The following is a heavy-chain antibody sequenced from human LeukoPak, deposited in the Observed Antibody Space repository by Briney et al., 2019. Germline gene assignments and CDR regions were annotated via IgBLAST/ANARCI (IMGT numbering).Heavy chain of an antibody. CDR3: AKDGDRGYYYYYYMDV. J-gene: IGHJ6*03. Sequence: GGSLRLSCAASGFTFSTYGMHWVRQAPGKGLEWVAVIWYDGSNKYYADPVKGRFTISRDNSKNTLYLQMNSLRAEDTAVYYCAKDGDRGYYYYYYMDVWGKGTTVTVSS. CDR1: GFTFSTYG. CDR2: IWYDGSNK. D-gene: IGHD7-27*01. V-gene: IGHV3-33*06.